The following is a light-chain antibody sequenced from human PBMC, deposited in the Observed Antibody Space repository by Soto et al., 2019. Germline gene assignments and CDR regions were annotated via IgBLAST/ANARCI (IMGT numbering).Light chain of an antibody. Sequence: EMVLTQSPGTLSLSPGERVSLSCRASESVSSSYLAWYQQKPGQAPRLLIYGASSRATGIPDRFSGSGSGTDLTLTISRLEPEDFAVYYCQQYGSSSLTFGGGTKVDIK. CDR2: GAS. CDR3: QQYGSSSLT. V-gene: IGKV3-20*01. J-gene: IGKJ4*01. CDR1: ESVSSSY.